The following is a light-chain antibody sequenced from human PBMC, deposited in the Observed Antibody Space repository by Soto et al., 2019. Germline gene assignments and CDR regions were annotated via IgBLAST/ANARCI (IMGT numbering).Light chain of an antibody. J-gene: IGKJ4*01. CDR2: DAS. CDR3: QQYNNWPLT. V-gene: IGKV3D-15*01. CDR1: QSVDND. Sequence: EIVMTQSPATLSVSPGDRATLSCRASQSVDNDLAWYQQKPGQPPRPLIYDASTRATGIPARFSGSQSGTEFTLTISSLLSEDFAVYSCQQYNNWPLTFGG.